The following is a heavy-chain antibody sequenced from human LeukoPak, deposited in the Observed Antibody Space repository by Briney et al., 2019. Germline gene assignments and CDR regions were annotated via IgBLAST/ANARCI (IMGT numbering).Heavy chain of an antibody. D-gene: IGHD3-10*01. CDR1: GGSISSYY. J-gene: IGHJ5*02. CDR2: IYTSGST. CDR3: ARDPGTSPSGTNWFDP. V-gene: IGHV4-4*07. Sequence: SETLSLTCTVSGGSISSYYWSWIRQPAGKGLEWIGRIYTSGSTNYNPSLKSRVTMSLDTSKNQFSLKLSSVTAADTAVYYCARDPGTSPSGTNWFDPWGQGTLVTVSS.